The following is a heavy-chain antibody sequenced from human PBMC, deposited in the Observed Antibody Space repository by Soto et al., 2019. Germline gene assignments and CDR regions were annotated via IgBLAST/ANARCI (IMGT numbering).Heavy chain of an antibody. CDR2: IYHGGST. CDR3: ARLSFSYGVDV. CDR1: GGSISSANW. Sequence: SETLSLTCAVSGGSISSANWWTWVRQPPGKGLEWIGEIYHGGSTSYNPSLKSRVTLSLDKFKSHFSLNLTSVTAADTAVYYCARLSFSYGVDVWGQGTTVTVSS. V-gene: IGHV4-4*02. J-gene: IGHJ6*02.